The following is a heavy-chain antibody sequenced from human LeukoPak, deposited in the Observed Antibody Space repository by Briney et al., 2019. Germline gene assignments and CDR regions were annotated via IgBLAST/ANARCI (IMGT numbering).Heavy chain of an antibody. D-gene: IGHD3-10*01. CDR1: GISLSNYG. CDR2: ISGSGGST. CDR3: AKPIRFGELSI. Sequence: PGGSLRLSCAVSGISLSNYGMSWVRQAPGKGLEWVAGISGSGGSTNYADSVKGRFTISRDNPKNTLYLQMNRLRAEDTAVYFCAKPIRFGELSIWGQGTLVTVSS. V-gene: IGHV3-23*01. J-gene: IGHJ4*02.